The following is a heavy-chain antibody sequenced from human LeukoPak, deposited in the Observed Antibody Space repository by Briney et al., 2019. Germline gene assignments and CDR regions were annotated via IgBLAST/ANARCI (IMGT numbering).Heavy chain of an antibody. Sequence: GESLKISCKVSGYTLTNNWIGWVRQVPGKDLEWMGIIYPGDSDTRYSPSFQGQVTISADKSISTAYLQWSSLKASDTAMYYCARPSGKVGATVDAFDIWGQGTMVTVSS. CDR2: IYPGDSDT. CDR1: GYTLTNNW. CDR3: ARPSGKVGATVDAFDI. V-gene: IGHV5-51*01. D-gene: IGHD1-26*01. J-gene: IGHJ3*02.